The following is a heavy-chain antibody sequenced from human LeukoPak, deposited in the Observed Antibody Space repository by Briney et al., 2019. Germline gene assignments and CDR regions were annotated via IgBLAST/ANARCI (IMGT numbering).Heavy chain of an antibody. D-gene: IGHD6-19*01. CDR3: ARSAVADAFDI. V-gene: IGHV3-64*02. CDR2: INYKGGTT. CDR1: GFTLSSFS. J-gene: IGHJ3*02. Sequence: GGSLRLSCAASGFTLSSFSMHWVRQSPGRGLEYVSAINYKGGTTYYADSVKGRFTISRDNSKNTLYLQMNSLRAEDTAVYYCARSAVADAFDIWGQGTMVTVSS.